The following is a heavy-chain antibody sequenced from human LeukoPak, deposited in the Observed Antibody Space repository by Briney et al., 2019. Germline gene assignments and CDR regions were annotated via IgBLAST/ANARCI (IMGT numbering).Heavy chain of an antibody. Sequence: GGSLRLSCAASGFTVISNYMSWVRQAPGKGLQWVSIIYRGGTTYYADSVKGRFTISRDNSKNTLYLQMNSLRAEDTAVYYCARGLLAYCGGDCPSGALDIWGQGTMVTVSS. D-gene: IGHD2-21*02. CDR2: IYRGGTT. CDR1: GFTVISNY. V-gene: IGHV3-53*01. J-gene: IGHJ3*02. CDR3: ARGLLAYCGGDCPSGALDI.